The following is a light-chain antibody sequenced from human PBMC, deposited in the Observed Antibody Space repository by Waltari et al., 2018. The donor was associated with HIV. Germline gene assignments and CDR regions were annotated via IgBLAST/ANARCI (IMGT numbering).Light chain of an antibody. CDR1: TGSVTSGYY. CDR2: NTS. V-gene: IGLV7-43*01. Sequence: QTVVTQELSLTVSPGGTVTLPCASSTGSVTSGYYPNRCQPKPGHEPKCMIDNTSNKHAWTPARCSGSLLGGKAALTRSGVQPEDEDEYDCLHYYGGAQVFGGGTKLTVL. J-gene: IGLJ2*01. CDR3: LHYYGGAQV.